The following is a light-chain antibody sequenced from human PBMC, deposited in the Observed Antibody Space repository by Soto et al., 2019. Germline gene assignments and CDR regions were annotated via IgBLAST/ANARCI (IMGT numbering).Light chain of an antibody. CDR1: SSNIGINS. CDR2: SNT. CDR3: AAWDDSLNGPV. Sequence: QPVLTQPPSASGTPGQRVTISCSGSSSNIGINSVNWYQQLPGTAPKLLISSNTQRPSGVPDRFSGSKSGTSASLAISGLQSEDEADYYCAAWDDSLNGPVFGGGTKLTVL. V-gene: IGLV1-44*01. J-gene: IGLJ3*02.